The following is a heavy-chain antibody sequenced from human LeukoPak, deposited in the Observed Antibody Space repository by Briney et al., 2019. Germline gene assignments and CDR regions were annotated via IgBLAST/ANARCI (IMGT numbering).Heavy chain of an antibody. CDR1: GGSFSGYY. J-gene: IGHJ4*02. Sequence: SETLSLTCAVYGGSFSGYYWSWIRQPPGKGLEWIGEINHSGSTNYNPSLKSRVTISVDTSKNQFSLKLSSVTAADTAVYYCARHRGRARIDYWGQGTLVTVSS. CDR2: INHSGST. V-gene: IGHV4-34*01. CDR3: ARHRGRARIDY. D-gene: IGHD3-10*01.